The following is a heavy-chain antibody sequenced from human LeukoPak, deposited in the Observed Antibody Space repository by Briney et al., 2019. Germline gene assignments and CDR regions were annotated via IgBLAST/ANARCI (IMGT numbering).Heavy chain of an antibody. D-gene: IGHD6-13*01. CDR2: MNPNSGNT. CDR3: ARGRFIGGEYSSSWSTTYYYGMDV. J-gene: IGHJ6*02. V-gene: IGHV1-8*01. Sequence: ASVKVSCKASGYTFTSYDINWVRQATGQGLEWMGWMNPNSGNTGYAQKFQGRVTMTRNTSISTAYMELSSLRSEDTAVYYCARGRFIGGEYSSSWSTTYYYGMDVWGQGTTVTVSS. CDR1: GYTFTSYD.